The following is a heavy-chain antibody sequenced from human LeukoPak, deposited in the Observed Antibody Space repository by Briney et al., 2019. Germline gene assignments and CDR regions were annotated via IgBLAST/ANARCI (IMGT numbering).Heavy chain of an antibody. V-gene: IGHV4-34*01. CDR3: ARDRRFYYDSSEGFGLDY. CDR1: GGSFSGYY. Sequence: SETLSLTCAVYGGSFSGYYWSWIRQPPGKGLEWIGEINHSGSTNYNPSLKSRVTISVDTSKNQFSLKLSSVTAEDTAVYYCARDRRFYYDSSEGFGLDYWGQGTLVTVSS. J-gene: IGHJ4*02. D-gene: IGHD3-22*01. CDR2: INHSGST.